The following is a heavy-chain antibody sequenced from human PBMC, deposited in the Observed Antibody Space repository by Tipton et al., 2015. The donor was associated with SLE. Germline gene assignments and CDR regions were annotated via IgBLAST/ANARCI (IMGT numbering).Heavy chain of an antibody. D-gene: IGHD6-13*01. CDR2: IKQDGSEK. CDR1: GFTFSSYW. Sequence: GSLRLSCAASGFTFSSYWMSWVRQAPGKGLEWVANIKQDGSEKYYVDSVKGRFTISRDNAKNSLYLQMNSLRAEDTAVYYCARDRDSSSWYEGYYYYGMDVWGQGTTVTVSS. V-gene: IGHV3-7*05. J-gene: IGHJ6*02. CDR3: ARDRDSSSWYEGYYYYGMDV.